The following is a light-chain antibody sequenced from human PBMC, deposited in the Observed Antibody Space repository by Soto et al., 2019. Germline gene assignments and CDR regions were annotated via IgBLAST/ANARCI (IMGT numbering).Light chain of an antibody. J-gene: IGKJ1*01. CDR3: QQYHTYS. Sequence: DIQLTQSPSTLSASVGDRVIITCRASQSICGWMAWYQQKPGKAPNLLIYKTLKTGVPSRFSGSGSGTEVTLIISSLQPDDFATYYCQQYHTYSFGQGTTVEIK. V-gene: IGKV1-5*03. CDR2: KT. CDR1: QSICGW.